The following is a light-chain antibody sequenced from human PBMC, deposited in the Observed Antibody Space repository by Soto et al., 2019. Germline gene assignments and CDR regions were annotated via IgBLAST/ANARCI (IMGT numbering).Light chain of an antibody. CDR2: GAS. CDR1: ENVRTK. J-gene: IGKJ1*01. V-gene: IGKV3-20*01. CDR3: QQYGSSPRT. Sequence: EIVITQSPAILSLSPGEGATLSCGASENVRTKVGWYQQKAGQAPRLLIYGASTRATGIPDRFSGSGSGTDFTLTISRLEPEDFAVYYCQQYGSSPRTFGQGTKVDIK.